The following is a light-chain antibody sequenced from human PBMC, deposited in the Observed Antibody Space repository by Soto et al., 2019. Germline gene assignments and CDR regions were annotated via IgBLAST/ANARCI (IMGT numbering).Light chain of an antibody. CDR1: SGHSSYA. CDR2: LNNDGSH. J-gene: IGLJ1*01. V-gene: IGLV4-69*01. CDR3: QTWGTGPFG. Sequence: QLVLTQSPSASASLGASVKLTCTLSSGHSSYAIAWHQQQPEKGPRYLMKLNNDGSHSKGDGIPDRFSGSSSGAERYLTISSLQSEDEADYYCQTWGTGPFGFGTGTKLTVL.